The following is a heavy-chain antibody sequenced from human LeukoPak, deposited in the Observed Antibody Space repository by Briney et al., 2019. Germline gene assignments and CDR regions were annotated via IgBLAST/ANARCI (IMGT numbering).Heavy chain of an antibody. D-gene: IGHD2-15*01. V-gene: IGHV3-7*01. Sequence: GGSLRLSCAASGFTFSSYSMNWVRQAPGEGLEWVANIKQDGSEKYYVDSVKGRFTISRDNAKNSLYLQMNSLRAEDTAVYYCARDDCSGGSCYSSWPSLVGGAFDIWGQGTMVTVSS. CDR1: GFTFSSYS. J-gene: IGHJ3*02. CDR2: IKQDGSEK. CDR3: ARDDCSGGSCYSSWPSLVGGAFDI.